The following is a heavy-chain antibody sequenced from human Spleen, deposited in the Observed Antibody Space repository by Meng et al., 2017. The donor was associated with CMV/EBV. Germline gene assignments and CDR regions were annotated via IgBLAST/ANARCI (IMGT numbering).Heavy chain of an antibody. Sequence: TFSSYSMNWVRQAPGKGLEWVSFISSSSSYIYYADSLKGRFTISRDNAKNSLYLQMNSLRAEDTAVYYCARDSGVTIFGVGSVGPPDYWGQGTLVTVSS. CDR1: TFSSYS. D-gene: IGHD3-3*01. V-gene: IGHV3-21*01. CDR3: ARDSGVTIFGVGSVGPPDY. CDR2: ISSSSSYI. J-gene: IGHJ4*01.